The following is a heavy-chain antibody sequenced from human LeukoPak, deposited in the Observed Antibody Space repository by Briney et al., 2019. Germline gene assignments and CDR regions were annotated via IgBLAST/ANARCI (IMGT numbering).Heavy chain of an antibody. CDR3: ARGYDSSGYYYDY. V-gene: IGHV4-34*01. D-gene: IGHD3-22*01. J-gene: IGHJ4*02. CDR2: INHSGST. Sequence: SETLSLTCAVCGGSFSGYYWSWIRQPPGKGLEWIGEINHSGSTNYNPSLKSRVTISVDTSKNQFSLKLSSVTAADTAVYYCARGYDSSGYYYDYWGQGTLVTVSS. CDR1: GGSFSGYY.